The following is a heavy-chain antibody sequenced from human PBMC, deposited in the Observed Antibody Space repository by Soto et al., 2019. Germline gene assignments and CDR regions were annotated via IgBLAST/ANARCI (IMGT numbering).Heavy chain of an antibody. D-gene: IGHD3-10*01. Sequence: SETLSVTCAVYGGSFSGYYWSWIRQPPGKGLEWIGEINHSGSTNYNPSLKSRVTISVDTSKNQFSLKLSSVTAADTAVYYCARSGSGSYYLWFDPWGQGTLVTVSS. V-gene: IGHV4-34*01. CDR2: INHSGST. CDR3: ARSGSGSYYLWFDP. CDR1: GGSFSGYY. J-gene: IGHJ5*02.